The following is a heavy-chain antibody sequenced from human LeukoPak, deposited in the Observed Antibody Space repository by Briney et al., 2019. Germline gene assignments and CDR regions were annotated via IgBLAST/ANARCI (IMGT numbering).Heavy chain of an antibody. CDR1: GVSVSSDPSY. CDR3: AVRRGPKFDY. J-gene: IGHJ4*02. V-gene: IGHV4-61*01. Sequence: PSETLSLTCSVSGVSVSSDPSYWAWFRPSPGKGLEWIAYIYYTGITNYDSSLRSRLTLSVDTSKNQFSLKLKSVTSADTAVYYCAVRRGPKFDYWGQGAVVIVSS. D-gene: IGHD3-10*01. CDR2: IYYTGIT.